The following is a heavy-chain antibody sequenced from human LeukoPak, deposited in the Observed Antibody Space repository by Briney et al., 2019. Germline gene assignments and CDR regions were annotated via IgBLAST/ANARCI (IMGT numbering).Heavy chain of an antibody. CDR2: IRYDGSNK. J-gene: IGHJ4*02. CDR3: AKAPGAYWFGEFPTFPIYY. V-gene: IGHV3-30*02. D-gene: IGHD3-10*01. Sequence: GGSLRLSCAASGFTFSSYGMHWVRQAPGKVLEWVAFIRYDGSNKYYADSVKGRFTISRDNSKNTLYLQMNSLRAEDTAVYSCAKAPGAYWFGEFPTFPIYYWGQGDLFTVSS. CDR1: GFTFSSYG.